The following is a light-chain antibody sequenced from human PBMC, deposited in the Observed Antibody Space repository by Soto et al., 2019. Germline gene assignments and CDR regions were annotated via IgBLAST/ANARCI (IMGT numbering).Light chain of an antibody. V-gene: IGKV3-11*01. Sequence: EIVLTQSPATLSLSPGERATLSCRASQSVSSYLAWYQQKPGQAPRLLIYDASNRATGIPARFSGSGSGTDFTLTISRLESEDFAVYYCQQRSNWPPLTLGGGTKVEIK. CDR3: QQRSNWPPLT. CDR1: QSVSSY. J-gene: IGKJ4*01. CDR2: DAS.